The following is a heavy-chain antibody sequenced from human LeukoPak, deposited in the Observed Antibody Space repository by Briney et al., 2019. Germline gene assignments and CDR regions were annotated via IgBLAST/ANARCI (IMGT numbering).Heavy chain of an antibody. V-gene: IGHV3-23*01. CDR2: ISADSATT. J-gene: IGHJ6*04. D-gene: IGHD3-10*02. Sequence: GGSLRLSCAASGFNFGSYSMTWVRQAPGKGLEWVSVISADSATTFYADSVKGRFTISRDNAKNSLYLQMNSLGAEDTAVYYCAELGITMIGGVWGKGTTVTISS. CDR1: GFNFGSYS. CDR3: AELGITMIGGV.